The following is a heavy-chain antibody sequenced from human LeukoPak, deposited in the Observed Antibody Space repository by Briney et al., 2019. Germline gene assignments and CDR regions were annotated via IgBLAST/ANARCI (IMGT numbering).Heavy chain of an antibody. D-gene: IGHD6-19*01. J-gene: IGHJ4*02. CDR3: AKDSSGWSPYYFDY. CDR1: GFTFSTYA. Sequence: HPGGSLRLSCAASGFTFSTYAMSWVRQAPGKGLEWVSAISGSGGSTYYADSVKGRFTISRDNSKNTLYLQMNSLRAEDTAVYYCAKDSSGWSPYYFDYWGQGTLVTVSS. CDR2: ISGSGGST. V-gene: IGHV3-23*01.